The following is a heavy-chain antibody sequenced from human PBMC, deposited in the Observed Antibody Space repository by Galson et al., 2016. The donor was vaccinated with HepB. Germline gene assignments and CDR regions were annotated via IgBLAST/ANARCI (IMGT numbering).Heavy chain of an antibody. D-gene: IGHD3-10*01. Sequence: SLRLSCAASGFTFSDYSMNWVRQAPGKGLEWVAVISYDGSSQEYIDSVKGRFTISRDNSQNTLYLQMNSLRVEDTAVYYCAKIPPAIDMLRGVTTDYWGQGALVIVSS. J-gene: IGHJ4*02. CDR2: ISYDGSSQ. CDR3: AKIPPAIDMLRGVTTDY. CDR1: GFTFSDYS. V-gene: IGHV3-30*18.